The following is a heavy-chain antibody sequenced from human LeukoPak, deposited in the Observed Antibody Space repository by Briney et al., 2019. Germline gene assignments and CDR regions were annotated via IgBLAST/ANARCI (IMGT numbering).Heavy chain of an antibody. J-gene: IGHJ4*02. CDR3: AKSKSGYCDY. Sequence: GGSLSLSCAASGFSFSTYAMRWVRQAPGKGLEWVSSISGSGGTTFYADSVKGRFTISRDNSKNTLYLQMNTLRAEDTAVYYCAKSKSGYCDYWGQGTLVTVSS. V-gene: IGHV3-23*01. CDR1: GFSFSTYA. D-gene: IGHD3-3*01. CDR2: ISGSGGTT.